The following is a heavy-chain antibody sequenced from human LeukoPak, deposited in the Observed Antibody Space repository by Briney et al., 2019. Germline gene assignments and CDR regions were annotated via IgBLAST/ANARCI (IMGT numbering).Heavy chain of an antibody. CDR2: IYYSGST. D-gene: IGHD3-10*01. J-gene: IGHJ4*02. CDR1: GGSISSSSYY. CDR3: ARDLRGADGD. Sequence: SSETLSLTCTVSGGSISSSSYYWGWIRQPPGKGLEWIGSIYYSGSTYYNPSLKSRVTISVDTSKNQFSLKLSSVTAADTAVYYCARDLRGADGDWGQGTLVTVSS. V-gene: IGHV4-39*07.